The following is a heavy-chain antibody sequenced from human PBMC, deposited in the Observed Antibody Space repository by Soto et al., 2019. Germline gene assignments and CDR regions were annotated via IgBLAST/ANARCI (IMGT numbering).Heavy chain of an antibody. CDR1: GFTFSSYG. D-gene: IGHD2-15*01. CDR2: IWYDGSNK. J-gene: IGHJ4*02. V-gene: IGHV3-33*01. Sequence: QVQLVESGGGVVQPGRSLRLSCAASGFTFSSYGMHWVRQAPGKGLEWVAVIWYDGSNKYYADSVKGRFTISRDNSKNTLDLQINGLRAEDTAVYYCARVVTYCSGGSCDPHFDSWGQGTLVTVSS. CDR3: ARVVTYCSGGSCDPHFDS.